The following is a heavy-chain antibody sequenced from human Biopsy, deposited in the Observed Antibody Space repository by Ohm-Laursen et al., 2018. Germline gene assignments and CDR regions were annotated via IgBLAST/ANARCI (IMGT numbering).Heavy chain of an antibody. D-gene: IGHD4-17*01. Sequence: VASVKVSCKASGGTFSNYAISWVRQAPGEGLEWMGGIIPVFGLATYAQRLQGRVSITADTSTNTAYMELSSLRSDDTAVYFCARGLPTEYGDYFSLDYWGQGTLVIVSS. CDR1: GGTFSNYA. V-gene: IGHV1-69*10. J-gene: IGHJ4*02. CDR2: IIPVFGLA. CDR3: ARGLPTEYGDYFSLDY.